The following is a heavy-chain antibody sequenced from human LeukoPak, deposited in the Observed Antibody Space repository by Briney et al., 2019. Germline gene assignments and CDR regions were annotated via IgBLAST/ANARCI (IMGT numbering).Heavy chain of an antibody. J-gene: IGHJ6*03. CDR3: AKANYDAFYYYYYYMDV. Sequence: GGSLRLSCAASGFTFSSYGMHWVRQAPGKGLEWVAFIRYDGSNKYYADSVKGRFTISRDNSKNTLYLQMNSLRAEDTAVYYCAKANYDAFYYYYYYMDVWGKGTTVTVSS. D-gene: IGHD3-22*01. V-gene: IGHV3-30*02. CDR2: IRYDGSNK. CDR1: GFTFSSYG.